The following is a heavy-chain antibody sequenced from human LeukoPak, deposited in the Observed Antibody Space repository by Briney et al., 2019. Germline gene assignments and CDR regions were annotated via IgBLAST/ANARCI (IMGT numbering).Heavy chain of an antibody. CDR1: GGSFSGYY. J-gene: IGHJ4*02. D-gene: IGHD1-1*01. V-gene: IGHV4-34*01. CDR2: INHSGST. CDR3: ARERDSGGYFDY. Sequence: SETLSLTCAVYGGSFSGYYWSWIRQPPGKGLEWIGEINHSGSTNYNPSLKSRVTISVDTSKNQFSLKLSSVTAADTAVYYCARERDSGGYFDYWGQGTLVTVSS.